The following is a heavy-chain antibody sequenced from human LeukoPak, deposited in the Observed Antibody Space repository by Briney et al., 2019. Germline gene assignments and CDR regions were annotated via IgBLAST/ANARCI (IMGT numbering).Heavy chain of an antibody. Sequence: PSETLSLTCTVSGGSISSSSYYWGWIRQPPGKGLEWIGSIYYSGSTYYNPSLKSRVTISVDTSKNQFSLKLSSVTAADTAVYYCARGWLAAADYYFDSWGHGNLVTVSS. V-gene: IGHV4-39*01. CDR2: IYYSGST. CDR3: ARGWLAAADYYFDS. CDR1: GGSISSSSYY. D-gene: IGHD6-13*01. J-gene: IGHJ4*01.